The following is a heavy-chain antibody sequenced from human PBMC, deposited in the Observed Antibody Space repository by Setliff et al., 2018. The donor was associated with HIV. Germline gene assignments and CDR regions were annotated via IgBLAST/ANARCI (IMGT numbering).Heavy chain of an antibody. D-gene: IGHD1-1*01. CDR1: GFTFDDYG. V-gene: IGHV3-20*04. CDR2: INWNGGGT. J-gene: IGHJ5*01. Sequence: SGGSLRLSCAASGFTFDDYGMTWVRQAPGKGLEWVSGINWNGGGTGYADSVKGRFTISRDNTKNFLYLQMNSLRAGDTAVYYCARDWNGDGRSIDSWGQGTLVTVSS. CDR3: ARDWNGDGRSIDS.